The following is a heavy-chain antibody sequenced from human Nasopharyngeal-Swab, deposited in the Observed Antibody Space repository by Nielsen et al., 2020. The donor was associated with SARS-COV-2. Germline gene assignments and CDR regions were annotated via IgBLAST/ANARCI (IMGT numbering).Heavy chain of an antibody. CDR1: GGSFSGYF. CDR3: ARTLVRGAADY. CDR2: INYSGHT. Sequence: SETLSLTCGFYGGSFSGYFWTWIRQPPGNGLEWIGEINYSGHTTYNPSLKSRVSISVDTSKRQFSLRLTSVTAADTAVYYCARTLVRGAADYWGQGTLVAVSS. J-gene: IGHJ4*02. V-gene: IGHV4-34*01. D-gene: IGHD3-10*01.